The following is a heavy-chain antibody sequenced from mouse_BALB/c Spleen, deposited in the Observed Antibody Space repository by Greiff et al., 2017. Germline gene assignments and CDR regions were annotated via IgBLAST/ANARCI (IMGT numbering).Heavy chain of an antibody. CDR1: GFTFSNYW. D-gene: IGHD1-1*01. V-gene: IGHV6-6*02. J-gene: IGHJ2*01. Sequence: EVQGVESGGGLVQPGGSMKLSCVASGFTFSNYWMNWVRQSPEKGLEWVAEIRLKSNNYATHYAESVKGRFTISRDDSKSSVYLQMNNLRAEDTGIYYCTRGVYYGSSYQYYFDYWGQGTTLTVSS. CDR3: TRGVYYGSSYQYYFDY. CDR2: IRLKSNNYAT.